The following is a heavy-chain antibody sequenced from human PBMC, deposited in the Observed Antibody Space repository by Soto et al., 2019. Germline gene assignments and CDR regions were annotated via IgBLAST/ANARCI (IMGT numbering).Heavy chain of an antibody. J-gene: IGHJ4*02. CDR1: GASFSGYY. CDR2: INHSGST. D-gene: IGHD3-22*01. Sequence: SETLSLTCAVYGASFSGYYWSWIRQPPGKGLEWIGEINHSGSTKYNPSLKSRVTISADTSKNQFSLKLSSVTAADTAVYYCAIEHSVSDSGDSRGYSPVYWGQGTLVTVSS. CDR3: AIEHSVSDSGDSRGYSPVY. V-gene: IGHV4-34*01.